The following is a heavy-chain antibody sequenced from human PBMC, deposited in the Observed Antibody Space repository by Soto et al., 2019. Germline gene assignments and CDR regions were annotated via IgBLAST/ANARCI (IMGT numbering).Heavy chain of an antibody. V-gene: IGHV3-15*07. CDR2: IKSKGEGDTT. J-gene: IGHJ4*02. D-gene: IGHD5-18*01. Sequence: GGSLRLSCAASGFSLNTAWMTWVRQAPGKGLEWVGRIKSKGEGDTTDYATPVKGRFTISRDDSKNILYLQMNTLKTEDTAMYYCTTARGYSYGCDYWGQGTLVTVSS. CDR3: TTARGYSYGCDY. CDR1: GFSLNTAW.